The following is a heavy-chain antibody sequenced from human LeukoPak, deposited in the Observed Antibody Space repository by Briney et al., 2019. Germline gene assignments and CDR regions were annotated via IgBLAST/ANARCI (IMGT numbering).Heavy chain of an antibody. D-gene: IGHD3-3*01. V-gene: IGHV3-21*04. CDR3: AKDGLQFSEWLPPLGY. Sequence: GGSLRLSCAASGFSFSSYSMNWVRQAPGKGLEWVSSITYGSSYIYYADSVKGRFTISRDNAESSLYLQMNSLRAEDTAVYYCAKDGLQFSEWLPPLGYWGQGTLVTVSS. CDR2: ITYGSSYI. J-gene: IGHJ4*02. CDR1: GFSFSSYS.